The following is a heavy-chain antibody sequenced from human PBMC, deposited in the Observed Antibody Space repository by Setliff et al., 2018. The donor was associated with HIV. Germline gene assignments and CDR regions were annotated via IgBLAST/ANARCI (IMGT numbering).Heavy chain of an antibody. CDR2: IYTTGST. CDR3: ARGVRGYGEIRYFFYYYYMDV. D-gene: IGHD3-9*01. J-gene: IGHJ6*03. V-gene: IGHV4-4*07. CDR1: GGSISSYY. Sequence: SETLSLTCTVSGGSISSYYWTWIRQPAGKGLEWIGHIYTTGSTNYNPSLKSRVTISVDTSKNQLSLKLNSVTAADTAVCYCARGVRGYGEIRYFFYYYYMDVWGKGTTVTVSS.